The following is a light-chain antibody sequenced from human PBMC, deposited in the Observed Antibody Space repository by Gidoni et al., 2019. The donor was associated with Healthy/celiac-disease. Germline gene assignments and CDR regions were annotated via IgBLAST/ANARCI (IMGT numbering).Light chain of an antibody. J-gene: IGKJ4*01. CDR1: PGISSY. CDR2: AAS. V-gene: IGKV1-9*01. CDR3: QQLNSYPLT. Sequence: DIQLTQSPSFLSASVGDRVTITCRASPGISSYLAWYQQKPGKAPKLLIYAASTLQSGVPSRFSGSGSGTEFTLTISSLQPEDFATYYCQQLNSYPLTFGGXTKVEIK.